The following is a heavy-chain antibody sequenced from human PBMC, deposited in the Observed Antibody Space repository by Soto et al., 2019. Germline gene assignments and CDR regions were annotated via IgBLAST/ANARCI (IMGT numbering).Heavy chain of an antibody. CDR1: GGSINDFY. D-gene: IGHD6-6*01. V-gene: IGHV4-59*01. CDR2: IYYSGST. J-gene: IGHJ4*02. Sequence: SETLSLTCTVSGGSINDFYWSWIRQPPGKGLEWIGYIYYSGSTDYNPSLKGRVTISVDTSKNQFSLKLRSVTAADTAMYYCARVGGLAARTFDYWGQGTLVTVSS. CDR3: ARVGGLAARTFDY.